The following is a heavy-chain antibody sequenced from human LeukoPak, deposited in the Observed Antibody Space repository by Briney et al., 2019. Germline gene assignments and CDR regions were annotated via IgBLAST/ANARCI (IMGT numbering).Heavy chain of an antibody. CDR1: GFTVRNKY. V-gene: IGHV3-53*01. J-gene: IGHJ5*02. CDR3: VRNSGELGA. Sequence: GGSLRLFCAASGFTVRNKYMSWVRRAAGKGLEWVVLIYSVGSTYYADSVKGRFTISRDNSKNTLHLQMNSLRAEDTAVYYCVRNSGELGAWGQGTLVTVSS. D-gene: IGHD2-21*01. CDR2: IYSVGST.